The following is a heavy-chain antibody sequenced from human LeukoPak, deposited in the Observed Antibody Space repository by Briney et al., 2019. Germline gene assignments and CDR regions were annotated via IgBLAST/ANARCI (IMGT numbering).Heavy chain of an antibody. Sequence: ASVKVSCKASGGTFSSYAISWVRQAPGQGLEWMGGIIPIFGTANYAQKFQGRVTITADESTSTAYMELSSLRSEDTAVYYCVRDLTAERRDGYLHWGQGTLVTVSS. CDR2: IIPIFGTA. CDR3: VRDLTAERRDGYLH. D-gene: IGHD5-24*01. V-gene: IGHV1-69*13. J-gene: IGHJ1*01. CDR1: GGTFSSYA.